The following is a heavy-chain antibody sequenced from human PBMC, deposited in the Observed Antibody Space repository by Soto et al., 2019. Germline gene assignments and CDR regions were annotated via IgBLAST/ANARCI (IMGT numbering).Heavy chain of an antibody. J-gene: IGHJ6*02. CDR3: AIMKWNGIHHYGMAV. CDR2: IYYSGNT. Sequence: SETLSLTCTVSGGSVGSTTFYWNWIRQAPGKGLEWIGYIYYSGNTNYNPSLKSRVTISADTSKNQFSLKLNSVTAADTAVYYCAIMKWNGIHHYGMAVWGQGSSVPVSS. V-gene: IGHV4-61*01. D-gene: IGHD1-1*01. CDR1: GGSVGSTTFY.